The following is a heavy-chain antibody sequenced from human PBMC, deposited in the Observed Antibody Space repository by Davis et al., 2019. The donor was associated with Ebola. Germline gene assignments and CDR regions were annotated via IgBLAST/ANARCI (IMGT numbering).Heavy chain of an antibody. V-gene: IGHV1-2*02. CDR3: ASFMTTVNNLFDY. Sequence: ASVKVSCKASGYTFTGYYMHWVRQAPGQGLEWMGWINPNSGGTNYAQKFQGRVTMTRDTSISTAYMELSRLRSDDTAVYYCASFMTTVNNLFDYWGQGTLVTVSS. CDR2: INPNSGGT. D-gene: IGHD4-17*01. CDR1: GYTFTGYY. J-gene: IGHJ4*02.